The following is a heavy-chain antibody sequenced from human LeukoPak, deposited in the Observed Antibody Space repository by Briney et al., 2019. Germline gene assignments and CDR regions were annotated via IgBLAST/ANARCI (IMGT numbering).Heavy chain of an antibody. CDR3: ARRVAAAGVRFDP. CDR1: GGSISSSSYY. CDR2: IYYSGST. Sequence: PSETLSLTCTVSGGSISSSSYYWGWIRQPPGKGLEWIGSIYYSGSTYYNPSLKSRVTISVDTSKNQFSLKLSSVTAADTAVYYCARRVAAAGVRFDPWGQGTLVTVSS. J-gene: IGHJ5*02. V-gene: IGHV4-39*01. D-gene: IGHD6-13*01.